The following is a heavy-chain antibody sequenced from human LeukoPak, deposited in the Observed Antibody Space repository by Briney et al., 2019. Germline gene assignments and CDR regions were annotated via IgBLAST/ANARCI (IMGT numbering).Heavy chain of an antibody. CDR3: AKGIGATIFSTFGY. Sequence: GGSLRLSCAASGFTFSSYAMSWVRQAPGKGLEWGSAISGSGGSTYYADSVRGRFTISRDNSKNTLYLQMNSLRAEDTAVYYCAKGIGATIFSTFGYWGQGTLVTVSS. D-gene: IGHD3-9*01. CDR1: GFTFSSYA. V-gene: IGHV3-23*01. CDR2: ISGSGGST. J-gene: IGHJ4*02.